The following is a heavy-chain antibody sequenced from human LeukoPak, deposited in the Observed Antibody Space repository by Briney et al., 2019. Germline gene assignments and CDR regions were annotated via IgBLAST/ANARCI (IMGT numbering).Heavy chain of an antibody. J-gene: IGHJ5*02. Sequence: GGSLRLSCAASGFTFSSYWMSWVRQAPGKGLEWVAFIRYDGNDKFYAESVKGRFTISRDTSRNTLYLQMNSLRVEDTAVYYCAKDLMRDRWFGESWGQGTLVTVSS. CDR1: GFTFSSYW. CDR2: IRYDGNDK. D-gene: IGHD3-10*01. V-gene: IGHV3-30*02. CDR3: AKDLMRDRWFGES.